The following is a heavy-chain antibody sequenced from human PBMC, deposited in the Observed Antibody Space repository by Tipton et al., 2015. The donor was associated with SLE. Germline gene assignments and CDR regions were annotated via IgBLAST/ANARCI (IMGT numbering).Heavy chain of an antibody. J-gene: IGHJ4*02. CDR3: AIGPWSGSAD. CDR1: AFRFSSYW. CDR2: IKEDGSEK. D-gene: IGHD1-1*01. Sequence: GSLRLSCAASAFRFSSYWMNWVHQGPGKGLEWVTSIKEDGSEKYYVDSVKGRFTISRDNAKNSLYLQMNSMRAEDTAVSYCAIGPWSGSADWGQGTLHTVSS. V-gene: IGHV3-7*01.